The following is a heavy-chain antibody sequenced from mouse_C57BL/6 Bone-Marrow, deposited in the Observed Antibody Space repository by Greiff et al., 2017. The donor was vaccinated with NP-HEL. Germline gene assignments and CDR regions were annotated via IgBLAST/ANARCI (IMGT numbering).Heavy chain of an antibody. D-gene: IGHD2-3*01. V-gene: IGHV2-5*01. CDR3: AKDRLLLGYFDV. CDR1: GFSLTSYG. J-gene: IGHJ1*03. Sequence: VQLQESGPGLVQPSQSLSITCTVSGFSLTSYGVHWVRQSPGKGLEWLGVIWRGGSTDYNAAFMSRLSLTKDNSKSQVFFKMNSLQADDTAIYYCAKDRLLLGYFDVWGTGTTVTVSS. CDR2: IWRGGST.